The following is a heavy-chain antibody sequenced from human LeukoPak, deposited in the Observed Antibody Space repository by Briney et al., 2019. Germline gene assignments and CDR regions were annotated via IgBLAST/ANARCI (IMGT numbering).Heavy chain of an antibody. J-gene: IGHJ5*02. CDR3: ARDKTAVVVPAATNWFDP. Sequence: ASVKVSCKASGYTFTSYDINWVRQATGQGLEWMGWMNPNSGNTGYAQKFQGRVTITRNTSISTAYMELSSLRSDDTAVYYCARDKTAVVVPAATNWFDPWGQGTLVTVSS. D-gene: IGHD2-2*01. V-gene: IGHV1-8*03. CDR1: GYTFTSYD. CDR2: MNPNSGNT.